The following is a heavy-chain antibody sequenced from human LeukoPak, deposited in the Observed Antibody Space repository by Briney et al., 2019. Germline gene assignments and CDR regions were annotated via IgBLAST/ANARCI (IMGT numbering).Heavy chain of an antibody. CDR3: AGGPGFLIDC. J-gene: IGHJ4*02. V-gene: IGHV3-7*01. Sequence: GGSLRISCVTSGFTFSSYWMSWVRQTPGKGLEWVAHIDQDGSGKNYVDSVKGRLTISRDNAKNLLFLQMNSLRPEDTAVYYCAGGPGFLIDCWGQGTLVTVSS. D-gene: IGHD3-3*01. CDR2: IDQDGSGK. CDR1: GFTFSSYW.